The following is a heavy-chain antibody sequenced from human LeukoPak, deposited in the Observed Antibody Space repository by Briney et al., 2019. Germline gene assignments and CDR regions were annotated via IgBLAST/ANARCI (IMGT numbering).Heavy chain of an antibody. V-gene: IGHV5-51*01. Sequence: GESLKISCKGSGYRFTSYWIGWGRQMPDKGLEWMAMIYPGDSDIRYSPSFQGQVTISVDKSITTAYLQWSSLKASDTAMYYCVTGWRGDFYDPAHYWGQGTLVTVSA. J-gene: IGHJ4*02. CDR2: IYPGDSDI. CDR1: GYRFTSYW. CDR3: VTGWRGDFYDPAHY. D-gene: IGHD2/OR15-2a*01.